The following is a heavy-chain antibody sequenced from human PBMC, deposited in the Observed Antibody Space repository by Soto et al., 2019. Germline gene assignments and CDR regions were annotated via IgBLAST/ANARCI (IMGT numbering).Heavy chain of an antibody. V-gene: IGHV1-2*02. J-gene: IGHJ3*02. CDR3: ARGGGVGGAGSADFDM. Sequence: QLHLVQSGAVVKKPGASVTVSCSASGYPVTAYYMHWVRQAPGRGLEWLGGINPATGAAKYTQTFKGRVNMTRDASSSTVSMELSCLTSEATAAVYCARGGGVGGAGSADFDMWGQGTLVTVSA. CDR2: INPATGAA. D-gene: IGHD3-16*01. CDR1: GYPVTAYY.